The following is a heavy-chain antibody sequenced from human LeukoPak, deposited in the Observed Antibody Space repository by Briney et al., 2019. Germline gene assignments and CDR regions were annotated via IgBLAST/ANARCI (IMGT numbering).Heavy chain of an antibody. CDR1: GFILNIFA. Sequence: GGSLRLSCAASGFILNIFATRGVRDSTGESLECGSGIGSTGDTYYSTSVKGRFTISRENAKDSLYLQMNSLRAGDTAVYYCARGPWMGTTTGEYYFDPWGQGTLVTVSS. D-gene: IGHD1-26*01. V-gene: IGHV3-13*01. J-gene: IGHJ4*02. CDR2: IGSTGDT. CDR3: ARGPWMGTTTGEYYFDP.